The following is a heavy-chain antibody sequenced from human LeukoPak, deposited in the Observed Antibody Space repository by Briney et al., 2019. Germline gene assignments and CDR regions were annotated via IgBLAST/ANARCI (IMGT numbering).Heavy chain of an antibody. J-gene: IGHJ4*02. Sequence: SETLSLTCTVSGDSIITYYWSWIRQPPGKGLEWIGYMYYSGSTSYNPSLKSRVTISVDKSRNQFSLTLSSVTAADTAVYYCARHSRGYDSEFGYWGQGTLVTVSS. D-gene: IGHD5-12*01. CDR3: ARHSRGYDSEFGY. CDR2: MYYSGST. CDR1: GDSIITYY. V-gene: IGHV4-59*08.